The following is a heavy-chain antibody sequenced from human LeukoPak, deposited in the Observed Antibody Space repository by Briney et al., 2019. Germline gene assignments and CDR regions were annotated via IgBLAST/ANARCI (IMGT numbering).Heavy chain of an antibody. D-gene: IGHD3-10*01. CDR1: GYTFTSYA. CDR2: INAGNGNT. Sequence: PSASETVSCKASGYTFTSYAMHWVRQAPGQRLEWMGWINAGNGNTKYSQKFQGRVTITRDTSASTAYMELSSLRSEDTAVYYCAAEIGYYYGSGSYYNSFDYWGQGTLVTVSS. CDR3: AAEIGYYYGSGSYYNSFDY. J-gene: IGHJ4*02. V-gene: IGHV1-3*01.